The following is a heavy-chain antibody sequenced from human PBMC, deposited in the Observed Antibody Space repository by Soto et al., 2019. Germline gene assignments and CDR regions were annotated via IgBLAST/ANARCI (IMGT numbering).Heavy chain of an antibody. CDR1: GFTFGDYG. CDR2: ISWNGVKT. CDR3: TKTPLGNHGSVDI. Sequence: GGSRRLSCAASGFTFGDYGMHWVRQVPGKGLEWVSGISWNGVKTDYADSVKGRFTISRDNAESTLYLQMNSLRVEDTALYYCTKTPLGNHGSVDIWGQGTMVTVSS. V-gene: IGHV3-9*01. J-gene: IGHJ3*02. D-gene: IGHD3-16*01.